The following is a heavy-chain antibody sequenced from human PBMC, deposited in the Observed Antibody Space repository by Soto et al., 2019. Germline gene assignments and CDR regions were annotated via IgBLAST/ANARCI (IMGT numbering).Heavy chain of an antibody. CDR1: GGSISSGDYY. Sequence: SETLSLTCTVSGGSISSGDYYWSWIRQPPGKGLEWIGYIYYSGSTYYNPSLKSRVTISVDTSKNQFSLKLSSVTAADTAVYFCSRGGDDSKVRPSCGQGSLVIGSS. J-gene: IGHJ5*02. CDR3: SRGGDDSKVRPS. CDR2: IYYSGST. V-gene: IGHV4-30-4*01. D-gene: IGHD3-10*01.